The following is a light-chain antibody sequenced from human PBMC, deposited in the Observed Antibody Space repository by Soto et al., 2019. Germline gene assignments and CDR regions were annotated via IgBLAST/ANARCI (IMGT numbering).Light chain of an antibody. CDR3: QKYSSVPV. J-gene: IGKJ3*01. CDR1: QGIRNF. V-gene: IGKV1-27*01. Sequence: DIQMTQSPTSLSASVGDRVTITCRASQGIRNFVAWYQQKPGQAPKLLIYAASTLQSGVPSRFSGSGSGTDFTLTIISLQPEDVATYSCQKYSSVPVFGPGTKVEIK. CDR2: AAS.